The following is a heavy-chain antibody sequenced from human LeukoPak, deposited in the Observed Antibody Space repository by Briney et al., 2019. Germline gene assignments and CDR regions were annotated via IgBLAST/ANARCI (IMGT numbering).Heavy chain of an antibody. Sequence: SETLSLTCTVSGGSISSSMYYWGWIRQPPGKGLEWIGSIYYSGSTYYNPSLKSRVTISVDTSKNQFSLKLSSVTAADTAVYYCARDGYCSGGSCYSGRWFDPWGQGTLVTVSS. CDR3: ARDGYCSGGSCYSGRWFDP. D-gene: IGHD2-15*01. CDR2: IYYSGST. CDR1: GGSISSSMYY. V-gene: IGHV4-39*07. J-gene: IGHJ5*02.